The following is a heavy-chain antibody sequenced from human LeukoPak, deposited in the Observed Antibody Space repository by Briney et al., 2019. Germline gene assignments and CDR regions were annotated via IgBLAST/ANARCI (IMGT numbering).Heavy chain of an antibody. CDR1: GFTFSSYW. CDR2: INSDGSST. CDR3: ARGGTIFWRPGMDV. D-gene: IGHD3-9*01. Sequence: GGSLRLSCAASGFTFSSYWMHWVRQAPGKGLVWVSRINSDGSSTIYADSVKGRFTISRDNAKNTLYLQMNSLRAEDTAVYYCARGGTIFWRPGMDVWGKGTTVTVSS. J-gene: IGHJ6*04. V-gene: IGHV3-74*01.